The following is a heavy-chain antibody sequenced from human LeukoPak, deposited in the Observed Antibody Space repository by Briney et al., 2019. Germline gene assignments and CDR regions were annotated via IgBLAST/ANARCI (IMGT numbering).Heavy chain of an antibody. J-gene: IGHJ3*02. CDR3: ARDFGFHAFDI. CDR2: IWYDGSNK. V-gene: IGHV3-33*08. CDR1: GFTFSSYA. D-gene: IGHD3-16*01. Sequence: GGSLRLSCAASGFTFSSYAMSWVRQAPGKGLEWVAVIWYDGSNKYYAESVKGRFTISRDNSKNTLYLQMNSLRAEDTAVYYCARDFGFHAFDIWGQGTMVTVSS.